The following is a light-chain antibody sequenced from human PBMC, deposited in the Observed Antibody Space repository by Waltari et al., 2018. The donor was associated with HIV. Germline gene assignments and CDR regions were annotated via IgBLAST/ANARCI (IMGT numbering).Light chain of an antibody. Sequence: QTALTQPASVSGSPGQSITISCTGTSSDVGAYNLVSRYQQHPGKAPRLIIYDVSERPAGVSNRFTGSKSGNTASLTISGLQAEDEADYYCCSYVSEIVPCVFGGGTKLTVL. CDR1: SSDVGAYNL. CDR2: DVS. J-gene: IGLJ3*02. V-gene: IGLV2-23*02. CDR3: CSYVSEIVPCV.